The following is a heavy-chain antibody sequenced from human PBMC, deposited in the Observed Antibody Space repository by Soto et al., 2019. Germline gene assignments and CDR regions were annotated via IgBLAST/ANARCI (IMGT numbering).Heavy chain of an antibody. CDR3: ARAIRFRFWSGYYSYGMDV. D-gene: IGHD3-3*01. CDR1: GGTFSSYA. Sequence: SVKVSCKASGGTFSSYAISWVRQAPGQGLEWMGGIIPIFGTANYAQKSQGRVTITADESTSTAYMELSSLRSEDTAVYYCARAIRFRFWSGYYSYGMDVWGQGTTVTVSS. CDR2: IIPIFGTA. V-gene: IGHV1-69*13. J-gene: IGHJ6*02.